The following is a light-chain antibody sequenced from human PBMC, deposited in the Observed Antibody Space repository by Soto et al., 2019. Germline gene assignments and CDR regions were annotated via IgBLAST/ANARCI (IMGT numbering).Light chain of an antibody. V-gene: IGLV2-14*03. J-gene: IGLJ1*01. CDR1: SSDIGAYNY. CDR2: DVS. Sequence: QSALPQPASVSGSPGQSITISCTGTSSDIGAYNYVSWYQHHPGKAPKFIIYDVSNRPSGVSDRFSGSKSGNTASLTISRLQAEDEADYYCNSYTSSSTYVFGTGTRSPA. CDR3: NSYTSSSTYV.